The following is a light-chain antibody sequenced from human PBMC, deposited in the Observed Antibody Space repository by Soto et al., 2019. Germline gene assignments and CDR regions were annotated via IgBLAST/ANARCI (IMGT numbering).Light chain of an antibody. CDR3: QQYSTAPLT. CDR2: DAS. J-gene: IGKJ1*01. CDR1: QSVSSN. Sequence: NVLTQSPATLCLFLVEGATLSSRDSQSVSSNLAWYQQKPGQAPRLLIYDASNRATGIPDRFSASGSGTDFTLTISRLEPEDFAVYYCQQYSTAPLTFGQGTKVDI. V-gene: IGKV3-20*01.